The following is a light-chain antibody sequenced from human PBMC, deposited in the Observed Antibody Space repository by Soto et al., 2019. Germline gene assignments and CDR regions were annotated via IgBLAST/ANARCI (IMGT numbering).Light chain of an antibody. CDR3: QTWDSTTCV. CDR1: NLGDKY. J-gene: IGLJ1*01. V-gene: IGLV3-1*01. CDR2: QDT. Sequence: YELTQPPSVSVSPGQTASITCSGHNLGDKYVYWYQQKPGQSPVLVIYQDTKRPSGIPERFSGSNSGNTATLTISGTQAMDEADYYCQTWDSTTCVFGTGTKLTVL.